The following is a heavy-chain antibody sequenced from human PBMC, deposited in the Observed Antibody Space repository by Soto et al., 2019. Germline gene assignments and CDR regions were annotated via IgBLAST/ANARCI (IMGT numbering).Heavy chain of an antibody. J-gene: IGHJ4*02. CDR2: IYWDNYK. V-gene: IGHV2-5*02. CDR3: ARVMGSGTVGVFDY. D-gene: IGHD6-13*01. Sequence: QITLKESGPTLVKPTQTLTLTCTFSGFSLSSSGVGVGWIRQPPGKALEWLALIYWDNYKQYSPSLKNRFTTTKXTXXNQVVLTMTKMEPVDTGTYYCARVMGSGTVGVFDYWGQGTLVTVSS. CDR1: GFSLSSSGVG.